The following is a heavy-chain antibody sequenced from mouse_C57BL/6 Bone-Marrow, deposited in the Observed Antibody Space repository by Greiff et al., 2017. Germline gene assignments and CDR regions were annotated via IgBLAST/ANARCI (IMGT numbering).Heavy chain of an antibody. V-gene: IGHV1-61*01. CDR3: ARWGTTVVAHYAMDY. D-gene: IGHD1-1*01. CDR1: GYTFTSYW. Sequence: VQLQQPGAELVRPGSSVKLSCKASGYTFTSYWMDWVKQRPGQGLEWIGNIYPSDSETHYNQKFKDKATLTVDKSSSTAYMQLSSLTSEDSAVYYCARWGTTVVAHYAMDYWGQGTSVTVS. CDR2: IYPSDSET. J-gene: IGHJ4*01.